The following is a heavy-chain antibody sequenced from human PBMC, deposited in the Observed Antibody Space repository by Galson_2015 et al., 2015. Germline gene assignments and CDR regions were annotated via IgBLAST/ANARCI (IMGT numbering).Heavy chain of an antibody. Sequence: SLRLSCAASGFTFSSYSMNWVRQAPGKGLEWVSYISSSSSTIYYADSVKGRSTISRDNAKNSLYLQMNSLRDEDTAVYYCARGIDYYGSGSYLVDYWGQGTLVTVSS. CDR3: ARGIDYYGSGSYLVDY. CDR2: ISSSSSTI. CDR1: GFTFSSYS. J-gene: IGHJ4*02. D-gene: IGHD3-10*01. V-gene: IGHV3-48*02.